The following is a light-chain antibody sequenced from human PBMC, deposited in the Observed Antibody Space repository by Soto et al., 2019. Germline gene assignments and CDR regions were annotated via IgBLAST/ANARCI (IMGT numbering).Light chain of an antibody. V-gene: IGKV3-11*01. CDR3: QQHANWPLT. Sequence: IVLTQSPASLSVSPGERATLSCRASQDISTYLAWYQQKPGQAPRLIIYDTFNRVSGVPDRITGSGSGTVFTLTISSLEPEDFAVYYCQQHANWPLTVGGGTKVDIK. CDR1: QDISTY. CDR2: DTF. J-gene: IGKJ4*01.